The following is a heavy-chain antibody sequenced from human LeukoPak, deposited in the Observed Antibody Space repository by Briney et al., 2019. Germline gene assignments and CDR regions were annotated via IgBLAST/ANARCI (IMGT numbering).Heavy chain of an antibody. V-gene: IGHV3-7*01. Sequence: PGGSLRLSCAASEFTFSSYWINWVRHAPGKGPEWVANINPDGSQKKYADSVKGRFTISRDNARNSLYLQMNSLRDNDTAVYYCARGASQNVFDFWGQGTTVIASS. CDR2: INPDGSQK. CDR3: ARGASQNVFDF. J-gene: IGHJ3*01. CDR1: EFTFSSYW.